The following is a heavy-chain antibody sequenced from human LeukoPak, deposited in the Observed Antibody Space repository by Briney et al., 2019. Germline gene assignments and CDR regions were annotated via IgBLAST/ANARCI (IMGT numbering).Heavy chain of an antibody. J-gene: IGHJ4*02. CDR2: ISGSGGRT. Sequence: GGSLRLSCAASGFTFSSYAMSWVRQAPGKGLEGVSAISGSGGRTYYADSVKGRFTISRDNSKNTLYVQMNSLIAGDTAVYYRAKAGRIVGATFAQYYFDYWGQGTLVTV. CDR3: AKAGRIVGATFAQYYFDY. V-gene: IGHV3-23*01. D-gene: IGHD1-26*01. CDR1: GFTFSSYA.